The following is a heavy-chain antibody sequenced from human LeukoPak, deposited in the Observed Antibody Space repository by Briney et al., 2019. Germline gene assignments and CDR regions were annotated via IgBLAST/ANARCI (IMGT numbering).Heavy chain of an antibody. CDR2: IWYDGSNK. CDR3: ARQDHGDYPVFDY. CDR1: GFTVSSYG. J-gene: IGHJ4*02. D-gene: IGHD4-17*01. V-gene: IGHV3-33*01. Sequence: PGGSVRFSCAASGFTVSSYGMPWVRQVPGKGLEWVAVIWYDGSNKYYAYSVKGRFTISRDNSKNTLYLQMNSLRAEDTAVYYCARQDHGDYPVFDYWGQGTLVTVSS.